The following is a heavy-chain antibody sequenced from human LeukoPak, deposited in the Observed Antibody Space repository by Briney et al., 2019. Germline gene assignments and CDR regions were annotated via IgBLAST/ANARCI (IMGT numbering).Heavy chain of an antibody. D-gene: IGHD1-26*01. CDR1: GYTFTAYY. V-gene: IGHV1-2*02. CDR2: INPNSGGT. J-gene: IGHJ4*02. Sequence: GASXXVSCKASGYTFTAYYMHWVRQARGQGREWMGWINPNSGGTNYAQKFQCRVTITRDTSISTAYMELTRLTSDDTAVYYCARLSVGATRGFDYWGQGTLVTVSS. CDR3: ARLSVGATRGFDY.